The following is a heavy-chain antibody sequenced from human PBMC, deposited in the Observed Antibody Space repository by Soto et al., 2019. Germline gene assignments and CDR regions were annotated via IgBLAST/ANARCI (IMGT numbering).Heavy chain of an antibody. CDR1: GDSVSSNSAA. V-gene: IGHV6-1*01. CDR3: ARSRSDGGRYSSSPYYGMDV. Sequence: PSQTLSLTCAISGDSVSSNSAAWNWIRQSPSRGLEWLGRTYYRSKWYNDYAVSVKSRITINPDTSKNQLSLQLNSVTPEDTAVYYCARSRSDGGRYSSSPYYGMDVWGQGTTVTVSS. J-gene: IGHJ6*02. CDR2: TYYRSKWYN. D-gene: IGHD6-6*01.